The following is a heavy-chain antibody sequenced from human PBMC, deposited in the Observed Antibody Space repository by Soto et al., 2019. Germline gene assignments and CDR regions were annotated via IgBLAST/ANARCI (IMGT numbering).Heavy chain of an antibody. Sequence: KSGGSLRLSCAASGFTFSSYSMNWVRQAPGKGLEWVSSISSSSSYIYYADSVKGRFTISRDNAKNSLYLQMNSLRAEDTAVYYCASDPLVVPANTYFDYWGQGTLVTVSS. V-gene: IGHV3-21*01. J-gene: IGHJ4*02. CDR2: ISSSSSYI. CDR3: ASDPLVVPANTYFDY. D-gene: IGHD2-2*01. CDR1: GFTFSSYS.